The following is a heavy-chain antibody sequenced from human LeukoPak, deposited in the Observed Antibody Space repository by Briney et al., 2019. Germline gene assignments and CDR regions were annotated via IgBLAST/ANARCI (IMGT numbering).Heavy chain of an antibody. CDR2: INPNSGGT. CDR3: ARDRSSGWYDAVDY. D-gene: IGHD6-19*01. Sequence: ASVKVSCKASGYTFTGYYMHWVRQAPGQGLEWMGWINPNSGGTNYAQKFQGRVTMTRDTSISTAYMELSRLRSDDTAVYYCARDRSSGWYDAVDYWGQGTLVTVSS. V-gene: IGHV1-2*02. J-gene: IGHJ4*02. CDR1: GYTFTGYY.